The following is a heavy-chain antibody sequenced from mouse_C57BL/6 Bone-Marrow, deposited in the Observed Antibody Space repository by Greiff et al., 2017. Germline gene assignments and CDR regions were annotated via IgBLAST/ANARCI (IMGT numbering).Heavy chain of an antibody. D-gene: IGHD2-10*02. CDR1: GYAFSSYW. CDR3: ARWQGYGNLYYAMDY. Sequence: QVQLQQSGAELVKPGASVKISCKASGYAFSSYWMNWVKQRPGKGLEWIGQIYPGDGDTNYNGKFKGKATLTADKSSSTAYMQLSSLTSEDSAVYFCARWQGYGNLYYAMDYWGQGTSVTVSS. V-gene: IGHV1-80*01. J-gene: IGHJ4*01. CDR2: IYPGDGDT.